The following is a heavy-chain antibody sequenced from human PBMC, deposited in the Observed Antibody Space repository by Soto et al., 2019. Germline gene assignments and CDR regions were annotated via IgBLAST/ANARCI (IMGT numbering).Heavy chain of an antibody. CDR3: TREGTFGSGSNEAWFDP. V-gene: IGHV3-33*08. J-gene: IGHJ5*02. D-gene: IGHD6-25*01. CDR2: IWYDGSKE. Sequence: QEQLAESGGGVVQPGRSLRLSCTASGFTFSSFGMNWVRQASGKGLEWVALIWYDGSKEYYADSVKARFTISRDDSKNTVYLQMDSLRAEDTAVYYCTREGTFGSGSNEAWFDPWGQGTLVTVSS. CDR1: GFTFSSFG.